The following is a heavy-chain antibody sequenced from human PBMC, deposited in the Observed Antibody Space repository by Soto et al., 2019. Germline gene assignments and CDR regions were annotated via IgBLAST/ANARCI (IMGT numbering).Heavy chain of an antibody. CDR2: VYYSGTT. CDR1: VVSIDSGDYY. Sequence: PSETLSLTCTVSVVSIDSGDYYWSWIRQPPGKGLEWIGYVYYSGTTNYNPFLKSRVTLSLDKSKNQFSLKMNSVTAADTAVYYCARDVLATPNYFDPWGQGTLVTVSS. D-gene: IGHD2-15*01. J-gene: IGHJ5*02. CDR3: ARDVLATPNYFDP. V-gene: IGHV4-61*08.